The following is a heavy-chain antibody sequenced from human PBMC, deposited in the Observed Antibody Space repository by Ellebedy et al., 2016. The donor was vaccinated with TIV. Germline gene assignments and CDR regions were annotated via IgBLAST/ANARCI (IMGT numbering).Heavy chain of an antibody. D-gene: IGHD6-19*01. CDR3: ARGSWACSGSMDV. V-gene: IGHV3-7*01. CDR2: IKEDGTEK. J-gene: IGHJ6*02. CDR1: NFIFSKVW. Sequence: GESLKISCAVSNFIFSKVWMSWVRQTPGKGLEWVASIKEDGTEKKYVDSVMGRFTISRDNAKNTLYLQMNSLRAEDTAVYYCARGSWACSGSMDVWGQGTTVTVSS.